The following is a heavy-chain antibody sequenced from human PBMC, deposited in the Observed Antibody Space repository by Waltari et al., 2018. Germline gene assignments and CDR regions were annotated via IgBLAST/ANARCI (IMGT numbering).Heavy chain of an antibody. V-gene: IGHV3-30-3*01. CDR1: GFTFSSYA. D-gene: IGHD6-13*01. CDR3: ARGQQLGTGPFDY. Sequence: QVQLVESGGGVVQHGRSLRLSCAASGFTFSSYAMNWVRQAPGKGLEWVAVISYDGSNKYYADSVKGRFTISRDNSKNTLYLQMNSLRAEDTAVYYCARGQQLGTGPFDYWGQGTLVTVSS. CDR2: ISYDGSNK. J-gene: IGHJ4*02.